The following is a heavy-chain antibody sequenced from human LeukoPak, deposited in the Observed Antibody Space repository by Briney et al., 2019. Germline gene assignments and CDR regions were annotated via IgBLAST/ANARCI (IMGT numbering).Heavy chain of an antibody. D-gene: IGHD2-15*01. Sequence: GESLKISCKGSGYSFTNYWIGWVRLMPGKGLEWMGIIYPGDSDTRYSPSFQGQVTISADKSISTAYLQWSSLKASDTAIYYCARHQGTRYCSGGSCSTPGDYWGQGTLVTVSS. CDR2: IYPGDSDT. V-gene: IGHV5-51*01. CDR3: ARHQGTRYCSGGSCSTPGDY. CDR1: GYSFTNYW. J-gene: IGHJ4*02.